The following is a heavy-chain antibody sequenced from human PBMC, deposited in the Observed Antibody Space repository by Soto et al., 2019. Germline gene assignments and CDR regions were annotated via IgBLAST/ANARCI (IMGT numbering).Heavy chain of an antibody. J-gene: IGHJ4*02. D-gene: IGHD1-1*01. CDR1: GYGFTTYG. CDR2: ISAPNGNT. CDR3: ARGRYGDY. V-gene: IGHV1-18*01. Sequence: QIHLVQSGAEVKKPGASVKVSCKGSGYGFTTYGITWVRQAPGQGLEWMAWISAPNGNTNYAQKPQGRVTVTRDTSTSTAYMELRSLRSDDTAVYYCARGRYGDYWGQGALVTVAS.